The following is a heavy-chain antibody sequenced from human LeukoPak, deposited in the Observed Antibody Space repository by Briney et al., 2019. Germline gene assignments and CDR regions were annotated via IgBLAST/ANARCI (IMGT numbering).Heavy chain of an antibody. D-gene: IGHD3-22*01. Sequence: PGGSLRLSCAASGFTFSSYGMHWVRQVPGKGLEWVAVISYDGSNKYYADSVKGRFTISRDNSKNTLYLQMNSLRAEDTAVYYCAKEAYDSSGYLGYFDYWGQGTLVTVSS. V-gene: IGHV3-30*18. CDR1: GFTFSSYG. CDR3: AKEAYDSSGYLGYFDY. CDR2: ISYDGSNK. J-gene: IGHJ4*02.